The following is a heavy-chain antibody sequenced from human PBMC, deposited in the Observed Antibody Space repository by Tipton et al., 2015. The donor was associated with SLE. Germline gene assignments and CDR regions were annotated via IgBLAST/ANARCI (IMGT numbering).Heavy chain of an antibody. J-gene: IGHJ6*02. V-gene: IGHV5-51*03. D-gene: IGHD2-2*01. Sequence: VQLVQSGTEVKKPGESLKISCKGSGDSFTSQWIGWVRQMPGKGLEWMGVIYPDDSDTRYSPSFQGQVTISADKSISTAYLQWSSLKASDTAMYYCARYCTGTSCLRGSYGMDVWGQGTSVTVSS. CDR2: IYPDDSDT. CDR1: GDSFTSQW. CDR3: ARYCTGTSCLRGSYGMDV.